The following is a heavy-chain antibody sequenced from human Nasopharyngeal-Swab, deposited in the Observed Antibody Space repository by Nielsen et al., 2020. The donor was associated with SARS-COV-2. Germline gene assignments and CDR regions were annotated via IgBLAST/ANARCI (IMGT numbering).Heavy chain of an antibody. V-gene: IGHV4-61*02. CDR2: IYTSGST. J-gene: IGHJ6*03. CDR1: GGSISSGSYY. CDR3: AREVSTGTTGGGTNYYYYYYMDV. Sequence: SETLSLTCTVSGGSISSGSYYWGWIRQPAGKGLEWIGRIYTSGSTNYNPSLKSRVTISVDTSKNQFSLKLSSVTAADTAVYYCAREVSTGTTGGGTNYYYYYYMDVWGKGTTVTVSS. D-gene: IGHD1-1*01.